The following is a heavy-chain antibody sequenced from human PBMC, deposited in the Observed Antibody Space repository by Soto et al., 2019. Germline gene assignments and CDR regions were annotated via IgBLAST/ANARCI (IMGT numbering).Heavy chain of an antibody. CDR3: AKAGALRYCSRSSCHPAGAY. Sequence: GGSLRLSWAGSGFTCSNYGLRWVRQAPGKGRDWVAFISFEGSHKYYADSVKGRCTISRDNSNNMQYLQMESLTSQDTAVYYSAKAGALRYCSRSSCHPAGAYWGQLTLVTVSS. V-gene: IGHV3-30*18. CDR1: GFTCSNYG. J-gene: IGHJ4*02. D-gene: IGHD2-15*01. CDR2: ISFEGSHK.